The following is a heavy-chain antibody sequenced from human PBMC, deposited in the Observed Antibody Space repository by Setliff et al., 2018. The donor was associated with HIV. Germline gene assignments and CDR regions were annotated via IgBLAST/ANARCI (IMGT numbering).Heavy chain of an antibody. Sequence: SETLSLTCTVSGASISSGGYYWSWIRQPAGKGLEWIGRIHTSGTTNYNPSLQSRVTISADTSRDQFSLNLRSVTAADTAVYFCARLIHTGLLYFDFWGLGTLVTVSS. D-gene: IGHD2-8*02. CDR2: IHTSGTT. CDR3: ARLIHTGLLYFDF. J-gene: IGHJ4*02. V-gene: IGHV4-61*02. CDR1: GASISSGGYY.